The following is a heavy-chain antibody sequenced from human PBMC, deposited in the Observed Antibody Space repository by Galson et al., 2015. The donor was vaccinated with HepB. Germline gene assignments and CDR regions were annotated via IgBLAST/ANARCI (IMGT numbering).Heavy chain of an antibody. J-gene: IGHJ4*02. CDR1: GFTFSSYA. CDR3: AKVGPWRRWNFDY. V-gene: IGHV3-23*01. D-gene: IGHD1-1*01. Sequence: SLRLSCAASGFTFSSYAMSWVRQAPGKGLEWVSAISGSGDSTYYADSVKGRFTISRDNSKNTLYLQMNSLRAEDTAVYYCAKVGPWRRWNFDYWGQGTLVTVSS. CDR2: ISGSGDST.